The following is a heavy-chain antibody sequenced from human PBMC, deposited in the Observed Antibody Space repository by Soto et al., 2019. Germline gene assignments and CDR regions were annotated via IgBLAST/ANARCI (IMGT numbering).Heavy chain of an antibody. V-gene: IGHV1-69*06. CDR2: IIPIFGTA. CDR1: GGTYSSYA. Sequence: VASVKVSCKASGGTYSSYAISWVRQAPGQGLEWMGGIIPIFGTANYAQKFQGRVTITADKSTSTAYMELSSLRSEDTAVYYCAQLSGSQDEYSLDAFDIWGQGTMVTVSS. CDR3: AQLSGSQDEYSLDAFDI. D-gene: IGHD1-26*01. J-gene: IGHJ3*02.